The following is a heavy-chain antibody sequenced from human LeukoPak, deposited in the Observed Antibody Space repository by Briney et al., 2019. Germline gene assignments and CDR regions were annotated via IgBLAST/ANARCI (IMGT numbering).Heavy chain of an antibody. D-gene: IGHD2-15*01. J-gene: IGHJ6*04. V-gene: IGHV1-69*13. CDR3: ARSHSRVAATSGPRYYYYGMDV. CDR2: IIPIFGTA. Sequence: ASVKVSCEASGGTFSSYAISWVRQAPGQGLEWMGGIIPIFGTANYAQKFQGRVTITADESTSTAYMELSSLRSEDTAVYYCARSHSRVAATSGPRYYYYGMDVWGKGTTVTVSS. CDR1: GGTFSSYA.